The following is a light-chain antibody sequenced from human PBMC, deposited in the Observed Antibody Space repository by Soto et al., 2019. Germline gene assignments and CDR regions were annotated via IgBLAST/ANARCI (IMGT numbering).Light chain of an antibody. CDR3: QQRATWPWT. CDR1: QSIAIY. Sequence: IVLTQSPATLSFSPGEEATLSCRASQSIAIYLAWYQQKSGQSPRLLIYDTSNRAPGIPDRFSGSASGTDVTLTISSPEPEDFAVDYCQQRATWPWTFGQGTAVEIK. CDR2: DTS. J-gene: IGKJ1*01. V-gene: IGKV3-11*01.